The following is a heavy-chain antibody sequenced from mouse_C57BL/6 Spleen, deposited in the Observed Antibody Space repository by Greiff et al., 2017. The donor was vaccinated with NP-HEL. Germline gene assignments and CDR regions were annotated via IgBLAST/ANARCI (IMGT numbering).Heavy chain of an antibody. Sequence: QVQLKESGAELVRPGASVKLSCKASGYTFTDYYINWVKQRPGQGLEWIARIYPGSGNTYYNEKFKGKATLTAEKSSSTAYMQLSSLTSEDAAVYFCARAPLYDGNYNAMDYWGQGTSVTVSS. CDR3: ARAPLYDGNYNAMDY. CDR1: GYTFTDYY. J-gene: IGHJ4*01. V-gene: IGHV1-76*01. D-gene: IGHD2-1*01. CDR2: IYPGSGNT.